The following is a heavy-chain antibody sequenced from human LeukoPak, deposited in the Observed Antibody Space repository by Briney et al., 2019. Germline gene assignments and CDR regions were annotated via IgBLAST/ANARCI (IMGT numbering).Heavy chain of an antibody. CDR2: ISSSSSYI. Sequence: GGSLRLSCAASGLTFSSYNMNWVRQAPGKGLAGVSSISSSSSYIYYADSVKGRFTISIDNDKNSLYLQMNSLRAEDTAVYYCAGDPQRWLQFSAFDIWGQGTMVTVSS. D-gene: IGHD5-24*01. J-gene: IGHJ3*02. V-gene: IGHV3-21*01. CDR3: AGDPQRWLQFSAFDI. CDR1: GLTFSSYN.